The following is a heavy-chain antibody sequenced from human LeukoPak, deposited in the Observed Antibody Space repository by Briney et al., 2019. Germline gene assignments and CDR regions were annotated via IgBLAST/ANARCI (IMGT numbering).Heavy chain of an antibody. V-gene: IGHV4-34*01. CDR3: KVTRGPRFDY. CDR2: INHSGST. D-gene: IGHD4-17*01. CDR1: GGSFSGYY. Sequence: PSETLSLTCAVYGGSFSGYYWSWIRQPPGKGLEWIGEINHSGSTNYNPSLKSRVTISVDTSKNQFSLKLSSVTAADTAVYYCKVTRGPRFDYWGQGTLVTVSS. J-gene: IGHJ4*02.